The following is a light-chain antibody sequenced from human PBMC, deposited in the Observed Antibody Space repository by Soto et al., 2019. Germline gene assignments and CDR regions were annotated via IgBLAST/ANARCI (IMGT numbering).Light chain of an antibody. V-gene: IGLV3-25*02. Sequence: ELTHTPSVSVSPGQTARITCTGDELSKQYVYWYQQKPGQAPVLVMYKDTERASGIPERFSASSSGTTVTLTISGVRAEDEADYYCQSSDDTGNYYLFGTGTKVTVL. CDR3: QSSDDTGNYYL. CDR2: KDT. J-gene: IGLJ1*01. CDR1: ELSKQY.